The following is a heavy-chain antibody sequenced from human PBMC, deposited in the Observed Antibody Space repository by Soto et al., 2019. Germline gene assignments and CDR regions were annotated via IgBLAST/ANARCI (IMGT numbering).Heavy chain of an antibody. CDR3: ARRKGDYYDSSGYHYYFDY. J-gene: IGHJ4*02. CDR2: INPNSGGT. Sequence: ASVKVSCKASGYTFTDYYVHWVRQAPGQGLEWMGWINPNSGGTKSAQKFQGRVTMTRDTSISTAYMELSRLRSDDTAVYYCARRKGDYYDSSGYHYYFDYWGQGTLFTVSS. CDR1: GYTFTDYY. D-gene: IGHD3-22*01. V-gene: IGHV1-2*02.